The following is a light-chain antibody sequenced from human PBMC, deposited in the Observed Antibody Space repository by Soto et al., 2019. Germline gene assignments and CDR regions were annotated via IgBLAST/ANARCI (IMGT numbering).Light chain of an antibody. CDR2: DDS. CDR1: SRAVVAYNY. V-gene: IGLV2-14*01. CDR3: NSYAGTSYV. Sequence: QAALPRRPSVSGTPGQYIPISCAGTSRAVVAYNYVSWYQQHLGKAPKLIIYDDSHRPSGVPSRSSGARSGNTASLTIFELQAEDDADYYCNSYAGTSYVLGTGTMVTVL. J-gene: IGLJ1*01.